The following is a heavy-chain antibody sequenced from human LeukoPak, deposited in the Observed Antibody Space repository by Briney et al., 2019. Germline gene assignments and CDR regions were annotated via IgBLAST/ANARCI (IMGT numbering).Heavy chain of an antibody. D-gene: IGHD3-22*01. V-gene: IGHV3-9*01. CDR1: GFTFDDYA. CDR3: AKDSQGSGYYYGGFDY. J-gene: IGHJ4*02. Sequence: GGSLRLSCAASGFTFDDYAMHWVRQAPGKGLEWVSGISWNSGSIGYADSVKGRFTISRDNAKNSLYLQMNSLRAEDTALYYCAKDSQGSGYYYGGFDYWGQETLVTVSS. CDR2: ISWNSGSI.